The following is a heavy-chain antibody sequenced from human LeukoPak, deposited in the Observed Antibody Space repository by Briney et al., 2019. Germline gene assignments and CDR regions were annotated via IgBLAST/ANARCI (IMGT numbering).Heavy chain of an antibody. CDR1: GFTFSSYG. CDR3: ARGLGTTVTTDY. V-gene: IGHV3-21*01. Sequence: GGSLRLSCAASGFTFSSYGMNWVRQAPGKGLEWVSSISSSSSYIYYADSVKGRFTISRDNAKNSLYLQMNSLRAEDTAVYYCARGLGTTVTTDYWGQGTLVTVSS. D-gene: IGHD4-17*01. J-gene: IGHJ4*02. CDR2: ISSSSSYI.